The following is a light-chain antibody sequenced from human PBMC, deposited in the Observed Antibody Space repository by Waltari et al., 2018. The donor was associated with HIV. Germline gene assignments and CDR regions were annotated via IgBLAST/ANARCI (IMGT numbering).Light chain of an antibody. J-gene: IGLJ2*01. V-gene: IGLV2-23*02. CDR2: DVN. Sequence: QSPLTQPASLSGSLGQSITISCTGPSSDIGSYNLVSCYQQYPGKAPKVIIYDVNKWPSGVPHRFSGFKAANTASLTISGLQAEDEADYYCCSYAGSPTFVIFGGGTKVTVL. CDR3: CSYAGSPTFVI. CDR1: SSDIGSYNL.